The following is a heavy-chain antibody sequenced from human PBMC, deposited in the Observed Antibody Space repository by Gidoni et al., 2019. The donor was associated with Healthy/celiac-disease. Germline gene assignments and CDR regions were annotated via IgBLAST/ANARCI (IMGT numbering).Heavy chain of an antibody. Sequence: QVQLVQSGAEVKKPGSSVKVSCKASGGTFSSYAISWVRQAPGQGLEWMGGIIPIFGTANYAQKFQGRVTITADDSTSTAYMELRSLRSEDTAVYYCARRGSGYSYGQHYYYYGMDVWGQGTTVTVSS. CDR3: ARRGSGYSYGQHYYYYGMDV. D-gene: IGHD5-18*01. CDR1: GGTFSSYA. CDR2: IIPIFGTA. J-gene: IGHJ6*02. V-gene: IGHV1-69*01.